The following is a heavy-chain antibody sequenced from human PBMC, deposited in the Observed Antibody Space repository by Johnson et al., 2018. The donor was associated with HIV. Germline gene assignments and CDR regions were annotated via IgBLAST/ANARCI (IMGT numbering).Heavy chain of an antibody. J-gene: IGHJ3*01. D-gene: IGHD3-9*01. Sequence: SEFTFSGSAMSWVRQAPGKGLEWVSVIGAGGDTQYAGSVKGRFTISSENVKNSVHLQMNSLRPEDTAVYYCARDGRDLVTRGSFDVWGQGTVVTVSS. CDR3: ARDGRDLVTRGSFDV. CDR2: IGAGGDT. CDR1: EFTFSGSA. V-gene: IGHV3-13*01.